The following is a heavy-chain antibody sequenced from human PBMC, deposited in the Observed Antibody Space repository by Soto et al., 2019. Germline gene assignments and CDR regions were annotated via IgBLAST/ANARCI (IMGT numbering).Heavy chain of an antibody. Sequence: PSQTLSLTCAISGDSVSINTASWNWIRQSPARGLEWLGRTYFRYKWYNDYAVSVKSRIIINPDTSNNQFSLQLNSVTPEDTAVYFCAKGDNLGPKTGYAFDPWGQGIMVTVSS. D-gene: IGHD5-12*01. CDR2: TYFRYKWYN. V-gene: IGHV6-1*01. J-gene: IGHJ5*02. CDR3: AKGDNLGPKTGYAFDP. CDR1: GDSVSINTAS.